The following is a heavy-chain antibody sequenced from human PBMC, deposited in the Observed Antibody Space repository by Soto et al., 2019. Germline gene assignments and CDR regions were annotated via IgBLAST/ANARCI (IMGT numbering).Heavy chain of an antibody. CDR1: GYSFTSYW. J-gene: IGHJ4*02. CDR3: ARRTDAGLTARPFDY. CDR2: IYPGDSDT. D-gene: IGHD6-6*01. Sequence: GESLKISCKGSGYSFTSYWIGWVRQMPGKGLEWMGIIYPGDSDTRYSPSFQGQVTISADKSISTAYLQWSSLKASDTAMYYCARRTDAGLTARPFDYWGQGTLVTVSS. V-gene: IGHV5-51*01.